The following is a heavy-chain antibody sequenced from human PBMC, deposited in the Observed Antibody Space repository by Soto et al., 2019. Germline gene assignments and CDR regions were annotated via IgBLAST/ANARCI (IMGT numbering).Heavy chain of an antibody. J-gene: IGHJ6*04. V-gene: IGHV3-64D*06. Sequence: PGGSLRLSCSVSGIVFKSHAMHWVLQLPVKGLEYVSSIHTSGQATFYADAVKGRFTVSRDNSKNTLDLELTSLKHEDTAVYYCVKGRSKNCNITTCGLWMDAWGEGTTVTASS. CDR3: VKGRSKNCNITTCGLWMDA. CDR2: IHTSGQAT. CDR1: GIVFKSHA. D-gene: IGHD3-22*01.